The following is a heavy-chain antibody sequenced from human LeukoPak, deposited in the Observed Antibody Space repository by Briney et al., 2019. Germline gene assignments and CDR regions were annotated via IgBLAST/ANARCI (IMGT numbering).Heavy chain of an antibody. J-gene: IGHJ6*03. CDR1: GFTFSSYG. V-gene: IGHV3-30*02. CDR3: ANSGITMVRGAGYYYYMDV. CDR2: IRYDGSNK. Sequence: PGGSLRLSCAASGFTFSSYGMHWVRQAPGKGLEWVAFIRYDGSNKYYADSVKGRFTISRDNSKNTLYLQMNSLRAEDTAVYYCANSGITMVRGAGYYYYMDVWGKGTTVTISS. D-gene: IGHD3-10*01.